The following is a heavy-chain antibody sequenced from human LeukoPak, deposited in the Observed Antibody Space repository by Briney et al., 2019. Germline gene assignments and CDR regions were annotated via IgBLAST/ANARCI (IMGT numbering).Heavy chain of an antibody. V-gene: IGHV4-39*01. CDR1: GGSISSSSDY. J-gene: IGHJ4*02. Sequence: SETLSLTCTVFGGSISSSSDYCGWIRQPPGKGLEWIGSIYYSGITYYNPSLTSRVSISLDTSKNQFSLKLSSVTAADTAVYSCPRLCGGSYWEVDYWGQGTLVTVSS. CDR3: PRLCGGSYWEVDY. D-gene: IGHD1-26*01. CDR2: IYYSGIT.